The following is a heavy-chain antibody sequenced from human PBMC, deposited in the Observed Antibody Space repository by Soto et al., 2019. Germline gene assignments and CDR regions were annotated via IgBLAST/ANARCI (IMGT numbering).Heavy chain of an antibody. V-gene: IGHV4-4*02. J-gene: IGHJ4*02. CDR2: IYRTGST. CDR3: ASRDPGTSVDY. Sequence: QVQLQESGPGLVKPSGTLSLTCAVSGGSFTSNNWWTWVRQPPGQGLEWIGEIYRTGSTNYNPSLKCRVTLSLDKSENQFSMKVTSLTAADTAVYYCASRDPGTSVDYWGQGTLVTVSS. CDR1: GGSFTSNNW. D-gene: IGHD1-7*01.